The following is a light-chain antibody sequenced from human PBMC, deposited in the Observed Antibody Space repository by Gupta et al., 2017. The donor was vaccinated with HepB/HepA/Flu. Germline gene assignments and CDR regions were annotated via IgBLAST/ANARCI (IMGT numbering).Light chain of an antibody. Sequence: QSVLTQPPSASGTPGQRVTISCSGSSSNIGNNYVSWYQHLPGTAPKLLINRNNQRPSGVPDRFSGSKSGTSASLAISGLRSEDEADYYCAAWDDSLSGPLFGGGTKLTVL. CDR1: SSNIGNNY. V-gene: IGLV1-47*01. CDR2: RNN. J-gene: IGLJ2*01. CDR3: AAWDDSLSGPL.